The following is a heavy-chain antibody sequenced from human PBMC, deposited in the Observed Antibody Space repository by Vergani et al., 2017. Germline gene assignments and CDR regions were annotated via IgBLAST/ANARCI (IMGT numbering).Heavy chain of an antibody. CDR1: GFTFSSYG. CDR3: AKDDEYYDSSGYPDY. V-gene: IGHV3-30*18. Sequence: QVQLVESGGGVVQPGRSLRLSCAASGFTFSSYGMHWVRQAPGKGLEWVAVISYDGSNKSYADSVKGRFTISRDNSKNTLYLQMNSLRAEDTAVYYCAKDDEYYDSSGYPDYWGQGTLVTVSS. CDR2: ISYDGSNK. D-gene: IGHD3-22*01. J-gene: IGHJ4*02.